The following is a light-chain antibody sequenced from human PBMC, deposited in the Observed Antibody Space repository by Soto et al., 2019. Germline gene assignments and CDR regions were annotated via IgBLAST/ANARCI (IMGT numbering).Light chain of an antibody. CDR3: QQYGSSSWT. V-gene: IGKV3-20*01. Sequence: EIVLTQSPGTLSLSPGERATLSCRASQSVSSYLAWYQQRRGQAPRLLIYAASSRATSIPDRFSGSGSGTDFTLTISRLEPEDFVVYYCQQYGSSSWTFGQGTKVDIK. CDR2: AAS. J-gene: IGKJ1*01. CDR1: QSVSSY.